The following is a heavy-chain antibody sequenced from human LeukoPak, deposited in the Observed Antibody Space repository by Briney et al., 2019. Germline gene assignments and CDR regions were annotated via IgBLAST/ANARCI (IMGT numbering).Heavy chain of an antibody. V-gene: IGHV3-7*03. CDR1: GFIFSSYW. CDR3: ARDTDIVGPRGLYYYYGMDV. D-gene: IGHD2-15*01. J-gene: IGHJ6*02. Sequence: PGGSLRLSCAASGFIFSSYWMTWVRQAPGKGLEWVASMKHDGSEKYYVDFVKGRFTISRDNAKNLLYLQMNSLRVEDTAVYYCARDTDIVGPRGLYYYYGMDVWGQGPRSPSP. CDR2: MKHDGSEK.